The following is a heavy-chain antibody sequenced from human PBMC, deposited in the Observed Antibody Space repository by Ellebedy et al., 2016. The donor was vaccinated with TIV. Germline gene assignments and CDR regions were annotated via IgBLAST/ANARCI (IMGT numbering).Heavy chain of an antibody. V-gene: IGHV4-59*08. CDR2: IYYRGST. Sequence: SGTLSLTCTVSGGSISGYYWSWIRQPPGKGLEWIGYIYYRGSTIYNPSFKSRVNMSVDTSNNKFSLRLTSATAADTAVYYCARQPSSGWNYYFDYWGQGTLVTVSS. CDR3: ARQPSSGWNYYFDY. J-gene: IGHJ4*02. CDR1: GGSISGYY. D-gene: IGHD6-19*01.